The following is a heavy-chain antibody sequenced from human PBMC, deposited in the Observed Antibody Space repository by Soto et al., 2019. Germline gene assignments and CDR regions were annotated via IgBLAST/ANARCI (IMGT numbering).Heavy chain of an antibody. CDR1: GGSISSYY. CDR2: IYYSGST. Sequence: PSETLSLTCTVSGGSISSYYWSWIRQPPGKGLEWIGYIYYSGSTNYNPSLKSRVTISVDTSKNQFSLKLSSVTAADTAVYYCARGGDYYGSGSYYRRYYYGMDVWGQGTTVTVSS. J-gene: IGHJ6*02. D-gene: IGHD3-10*01. CDR3: ARGGDYYGSGSYYRRYYYGMDV. V-gene: IGHV4-59*01.